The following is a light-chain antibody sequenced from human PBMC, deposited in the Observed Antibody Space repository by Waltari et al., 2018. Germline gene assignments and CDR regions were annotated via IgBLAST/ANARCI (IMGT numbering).Light chain of an antibody. CDR1: SSTIGRDT. V-gene: IGLV1-44*01. J-gene: IGLJ3*02. Sequence: QSVLTQPPSISGTPGQRVVISCSGNSSTIGRDTVNWYQQFPGTAPKLLIYSNTHRPSGVPDRFSASKTGSSASLAISGLQSEDEADYYCAAWDDSLNSRVFGGGTKLTVL. CDR2: SNT. CDR3: AAWDDSLNSRV.